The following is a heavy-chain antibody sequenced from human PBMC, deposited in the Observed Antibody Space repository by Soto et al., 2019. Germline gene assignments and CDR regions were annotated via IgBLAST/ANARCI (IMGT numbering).Heavy chain of an antibody. Sequence: VASVKVSCKASGYTFTSYDINWVRQATGQGLEWMGWMNPNSGNTGYAQKFQGRVTMTRNTSISTAYMELSSLRSEDTAVYYCARAFAFSSSPDFDYWGQGTLVTVSS. J-gene: IGHJ4*02. CDR3: ARAFAFSSSPDFDY. D-gene: IGHD6-6*01. V-gene: IGHV1-8*01. CDR2: MNPNSGNT. CDR1: GYTFTSYD.